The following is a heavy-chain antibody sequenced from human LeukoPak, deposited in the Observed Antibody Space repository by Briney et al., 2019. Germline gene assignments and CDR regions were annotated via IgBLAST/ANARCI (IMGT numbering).Heavy chain of an antibody. CDR1: GGSISSYY. V-gene: IGHV4-59*01. D-gene: IGHD5-18*01. Sequence: SATLSLTCTVSGGSISSYYWSWIRQPPGKGLEWIGYIYYSGSTNYNPSLKSRVTISVDTSKNQFSLKLSSVTAADTAVYYCARGGYSYGYGFDYWGQGTLVTVSS. J-gene: IGHJ4*02. CDR3: ARGGYSYGYGFDY. CDR2: IYYSGST.